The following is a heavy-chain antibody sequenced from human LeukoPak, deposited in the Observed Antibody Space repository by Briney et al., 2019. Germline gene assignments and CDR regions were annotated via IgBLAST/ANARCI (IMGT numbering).Heavy chain of an antibody. J-gene: IGHJ5*02. CDR3: ARAYSSAWYWNWFDP. Sequence: SETLSLTCSVSGYSISSAYYWGWIRQPPGKGLEWIGNIYHSGSTYYNPSLKSRGTISIDTSKNQFSLKLSSVTAADTAVYYCARAYSSAWYWNWFDPWGQGTLVTVSS. V-gene: IGHV4-38-2*02. D-gene: IGHD6-19*01. CDR2: IYHSGST. CDR1: GYSISSAYY.